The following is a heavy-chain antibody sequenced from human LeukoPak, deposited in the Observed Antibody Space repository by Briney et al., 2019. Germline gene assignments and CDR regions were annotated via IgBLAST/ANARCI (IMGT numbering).Heavy chain of an antibody. CDR1: GFTFSSYW. Sequence: GGSLRLSCAASGFTFSSYWMHWVRQAPGKGLMWVSRINSDGSITNYADSVKGRFTISRDNAKNTLYLQMNSLRAEDTAVYYCARVRATFPPHFDNWGQGTLVTVSS. V-gene: IGHV3-74*01. J-gene: IGHJ4*02. D-gene: IGHD5-12*01. CDR3: ARVRATFPPHFDN. CDR2: INSDGSIT.